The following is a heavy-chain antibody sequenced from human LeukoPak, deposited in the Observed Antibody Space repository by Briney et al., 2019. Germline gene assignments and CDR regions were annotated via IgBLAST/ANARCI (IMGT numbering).Heavy chain of an antibody. CDR3: ARGSTMVRGYAFDI. D-gene: IGHD3-10*01. V-gene: IGHV3-48*02. CDR1: GFTFSSYS. J-gene: IGHJ3*02. CDR2: ISSSSSTI. Sequence: GGSLGLSCAASGFTFSSYSMNWVRQAPGKGLEWVSYISSSSSTIYYADSVKGRFTISRDNAKNSLYLQMNSLRDEDTAVYYCARGSTMVRGYAFDIWGQGTMVTVSS.